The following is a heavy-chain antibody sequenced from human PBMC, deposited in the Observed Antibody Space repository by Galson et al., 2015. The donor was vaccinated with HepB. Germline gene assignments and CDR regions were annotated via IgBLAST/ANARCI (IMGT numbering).Heavy chain of an antibody. D-gene: IGHD3/OR15-3a*01. J-gene: IGHJ4*02. Sequence: SETLSLTCGVYGASFSGYHWSWIRQPPGKGLEWIGEINHSGSTNYNPSLKSRVTISVDTSKTQFSLKLRSVTAADTAVYYCARGPLWTGYLNYWGQGTLVTVSS. CDR1: GASFSGYH. CDR2: INHSGST. CDR3: ARGPLWTGYLNY. V-gene: IGHV4-34*01.